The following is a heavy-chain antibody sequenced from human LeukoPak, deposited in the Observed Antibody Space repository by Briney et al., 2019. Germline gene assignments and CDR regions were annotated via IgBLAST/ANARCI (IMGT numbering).Heavy chain of an antibody. CDR3: SRRSETPPLGDYDYDYYDMDV. Sequence: SGGSLRLSCAASGYTFSDSAIHWVRQASGRGLEWVGRIKSKTANDATAYAASVTGRFTISRDDSKSTAYLQMNSLKTEDTAVYYCSRRSETPPLGDYDYDYYDMDVWGQGTTVTVSS. D-gene: IGHD2-21*02. CDR2: IKSKTANDAT. V-gene: IGHV3-73*01. CDR1: GYTFSDSA. J-gene: IGHJ6*02.